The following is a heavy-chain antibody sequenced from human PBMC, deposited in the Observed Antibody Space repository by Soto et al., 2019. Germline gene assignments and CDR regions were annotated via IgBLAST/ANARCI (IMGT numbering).Heavy chain of an antibody. J-gene: IGHJ4*02. CDR1: GSTFSSYG. Sequence: EVQLLESGGGFVQPGGSLRLSCAASGSTFSSYGMSWVRQAPGKGLEWVSSINNSGSRTYHADSVKGRFTISRDNSKNTLYLQMNSLRAEDTAVYYCAKARTDQSGTYFPFDYWGQGTLVTVSS. CDR2: INNSGSRT. V-gene: IGHV3-23*01. D-gene: IGHD1-26*01. CDR3: AKARTDQSGTYFPFDY.